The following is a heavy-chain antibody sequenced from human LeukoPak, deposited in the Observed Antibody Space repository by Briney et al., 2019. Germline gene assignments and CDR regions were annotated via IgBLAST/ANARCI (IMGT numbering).Heavy chain of an antibody. V-gene: IGHV3-48*03. CDR3: ASSGWYVAFGDYFDY. CDR2: ISSRGSTI. CDR1: GFTLRSYV. D-gene: IGHD6-19*01. J-gene: IGHJ4*02. Sequence: GGSLRLSCAPSGFTLRSYVMNWPPHAPGKALECVSYISSRGSTIYYAHSVKRRFTISRDNAKNSLYLQMNSLRAEDTAVYYCASSGWYVAFGDYFDYWGQGTLVTVSS.